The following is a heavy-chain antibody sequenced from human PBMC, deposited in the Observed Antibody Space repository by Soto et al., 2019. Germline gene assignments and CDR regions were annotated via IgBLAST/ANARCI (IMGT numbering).Heavy chain of an antibody. D-gene: IGHD4-17*01. CDR3: AKAATVTWPNHYYGMDV. J-gene: IGHJ6*02. CDR2: ISYDGSNK. Sequence: QVQLVESGGGVVQPGRSLRLSCAASGFTFSSYGMHWVRQAPGKGLEWVAVISYDGSNKYYADSVKGRFTISRDNSKNTLYLQMNSLRAEDTAVYYCAKAATVTWPNHYYGMDVWGQGTTVTVSS. CDR1: GFTFSSYG. V-gene: IGHV3-30*18.